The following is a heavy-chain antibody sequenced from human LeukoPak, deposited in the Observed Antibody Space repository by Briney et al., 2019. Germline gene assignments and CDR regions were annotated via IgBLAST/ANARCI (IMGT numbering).Heavy chain of an antibody. J-gene: IGHJ4*02. CDR2: INHSGST. D-gene: IGHD6-13*01. CDR3: ARGRGAAADKGLLKAYFDY. V-gene: IGHV4-34*01. Sequence: TSETLSLTCAVYGGSFSGYYWSRISQPPGKGLEWIGEINHSGSTNYNPSLKSRVTISVDTSKNQFSLKLSSVTAADTAVYYCARGRGAAADKGLLKAYFDYWGQGTLVTVSS. CDR1: GGSFSGYY.